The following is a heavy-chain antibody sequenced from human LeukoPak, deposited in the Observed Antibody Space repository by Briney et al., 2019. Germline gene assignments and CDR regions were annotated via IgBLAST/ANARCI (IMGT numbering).Heavy chain of an antibody. Sequence: ASVKVSCKPSGYTFTGYYMHWVRQAPGQGLEWMGWINPNSGGTNYAQKFQGWVTMTRDTSISTAYMELSRLRSDDTAVYYCARDQSLLGSTSWFAFDYWGQGTLVTVSS. CDR3: ARDQSLLGSTSWFAFDY. CDR1: GYTFTGYY. J-gene: IGHJ4*02. CDR2: INPNSGGT. V-gene: IGHV1-2*04. D-gene: IGHD2-2*01.